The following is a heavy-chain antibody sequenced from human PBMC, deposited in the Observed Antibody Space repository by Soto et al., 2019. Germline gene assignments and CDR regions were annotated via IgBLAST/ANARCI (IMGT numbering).Heavy chain of an antibody. CDR3: ARVAYYGSGSYSRYYYMDV. V-gene: IGHV3-21*01. CDR2: ISSSSSYI. CDR1: GFTFSSYS. J-gene: IGHJ6*03. D-gene: IGHD3-10*01. Sequence: EVQLVESGGGLVKPGGSLRLSCAASGFTFSSYSMNWVRQAPGTGLEWVSSISSSSSYIYYADSVKGRFTISRDNAKNSLYLQMNSLRAEDTAVYYCARVAYYGSGSYSRYYYMDVWGKGTTVTVSS.